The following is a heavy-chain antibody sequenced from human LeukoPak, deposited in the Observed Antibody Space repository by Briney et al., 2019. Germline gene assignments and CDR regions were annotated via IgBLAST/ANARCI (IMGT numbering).Heavy chain of an antibody. V-gene: IGHV4-30-4*01. CDR1: GGSISSGDYY. J-gene: IGHJ4*02. CDR3: ARRSDSSDYLFDS. CDR2: IYYSGST. Sequence: SETLSLTCTVSGGSISSGDYYWSWICQPPGKGLEWIGYIYYSGSTYYNPSLKSRVTISVDTSKNHFSLKLTSVTAADTAAYYCARRSDSSDYLFDSWGQGTLVTVSS. D-gene: IGHD3-22*01.